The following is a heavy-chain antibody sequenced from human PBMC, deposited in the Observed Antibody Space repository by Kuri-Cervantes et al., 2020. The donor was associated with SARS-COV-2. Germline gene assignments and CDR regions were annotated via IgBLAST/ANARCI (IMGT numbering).Heavy chain of an antibody. V-gene: IGHV4-38-2*02. Sequence: SETLSLTCTVSGYSASSGYYWGWIRQPPGKGLEWIGSIYHSGSTYYNPSLKSRVTISADTSRNQFSLKLSSVTAADTAVYYCATSQNLEWSPSGVFWYFDLWGRGTLVTVSS. CDR2: IYHSGST. D-gene: IGHD3-3*01. CDR1: GYSASSGYY. CDR3: ATSQNLEWSPSGVFWYFDL. J-gene: IGHJ2*01.